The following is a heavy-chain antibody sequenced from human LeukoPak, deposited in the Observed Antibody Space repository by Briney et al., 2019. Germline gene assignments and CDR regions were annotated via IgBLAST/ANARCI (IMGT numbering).Heavy chain of an antibody. J-gene: IGHJ4*02. V-gene: IGHV1-46*01. D-gene: IGHD3-10*01. Sequence: GASVKVSCKASGYTFTYYYLHWVRQAPGQGLEWLGMINTGEGATNIAQKFQGRVTVTRDTSTSTVYMELSSLRSEDTAVYYCAREFRGGFLDYLGQGTLVTVSS. CDR2: INTGEGAT. CDR3: AREFRGGFLDY. CDR1: GYTFTYYY.